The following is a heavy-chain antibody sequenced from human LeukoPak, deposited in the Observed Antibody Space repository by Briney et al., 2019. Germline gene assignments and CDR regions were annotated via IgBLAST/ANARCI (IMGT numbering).Heavy chain of an antibody. CDR2: ISSSSSYI. J-gene: IGHJ4*02. CDR3: ARDERESGILTGYYPFDY. Sequence: GGSLRLSCAASGFTFSSYSMNWVRQAPGKGLEWVSSISSSSSYIYYADSVKGRFTISRDNSKNTLYLQMNSLRAEDTAVYYCARDERESGILTGYYPFDYWGQGTLVTVSS. D-gene: IGHD3-9*01. V-gene: IGHV3-21*01. CDR1: GFTFSSYS.